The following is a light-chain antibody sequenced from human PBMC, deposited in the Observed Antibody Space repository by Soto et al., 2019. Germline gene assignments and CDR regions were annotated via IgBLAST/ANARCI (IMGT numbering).Light chain of an antibody. V-gene: IGKV1-33*01. CDR2: DAS. CDR3: QYYNSLPVT. J-gene: IGKJ4*01. CDR1: QDIGIY. Sequence: DIQMTQSPSSLSASVGDRVTITCQARQDIGIYLHWYQQKPGKAPKLLIYDASKLEIGVPSRFSGSGSGTDFTLTISSLQPEDDATYYCQYYNSLPVTFGGGTKMEIK.